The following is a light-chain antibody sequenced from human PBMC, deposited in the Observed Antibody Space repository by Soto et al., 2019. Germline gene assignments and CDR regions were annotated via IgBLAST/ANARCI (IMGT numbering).Light chain of an antibody. CDR3: QHYGTSPST. J-gene: IGKJ1*01. CDR2: AAS. Sequence: DIQMTQSPSSLSASVGDRVTITCRASQSISSYLNWYQQKPGKAPKLLIYAASSLQSGVPSRFSGSGSGTDFTLTISRLEPEDFAVYYCQHYGTSPSTFGRGTKVDIK. CDR1: QSISSY. V-gene: IGKV1-39*01.